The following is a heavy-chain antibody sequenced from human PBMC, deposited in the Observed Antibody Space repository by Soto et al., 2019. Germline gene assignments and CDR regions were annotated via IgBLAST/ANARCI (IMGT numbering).Heavy chain of an antibody. V-gene: IGHV3-30-3*01. Sequence: QVQLVESGGGVVQPGRSLRLSCAASGFTFSSYAMHWVRQAPGKGLEWVAVISYDGSNKYYADSVKGRFTISRDNSKNTLYLQMTSLRAEDTAVYYCARGPYGSGSYYAYWGQGTLVTVSS. CDR3: ARGPYGSGSYYAY. J-gene: IGHJ4*02. CDR1: GFTFSSYA. D-gene: IGHD3-10*01. CDR2: ISYDGSNK.